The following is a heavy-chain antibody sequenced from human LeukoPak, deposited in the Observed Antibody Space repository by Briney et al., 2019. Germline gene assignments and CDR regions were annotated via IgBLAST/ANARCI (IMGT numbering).Heavy chain of an antibody. CDR3: ARGILDYDYVWGSYRLDY. V-gene: IGHV4-61*02. CDR1: GGSISSGSYY. J-gene: IGHJ4*02. D-gene: IGHD3-16*02. CDR2: IYTSGST. Sequence: SETLSLTCTVSGGSISSGSYYWSWFRQPAEKGLEWIGRIYTSGSTYYNPSLNSRVTISADTSKNQFSLNVSSVTAADTAVYYCARGILDYDYVWGSYRLDYWGQGTLVTVSS.